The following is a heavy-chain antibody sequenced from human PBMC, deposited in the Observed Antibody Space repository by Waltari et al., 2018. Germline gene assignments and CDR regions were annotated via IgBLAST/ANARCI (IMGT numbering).Heavy chain of an antibody. V-gene: IGHV4-59*01. CDR1: GGSISSYY. J-gene: IGHJ6*02. CDR2: IYYSGST. Sequence: QVQLQESGPGLVKPSETLSLTCTVSGGSISSYYWSWLRQPPGKGLEWIGYIYYSGSTNYNPSLKSRVTISVDTSKNQFSLKLSSVTAADTAVYYCARVPRYSSSSPYYYGMDVWGQGTTVTVSS. CDR3: ARVPRYSSSSPYYYGMDV. D-gene: IGHD6-6*01.